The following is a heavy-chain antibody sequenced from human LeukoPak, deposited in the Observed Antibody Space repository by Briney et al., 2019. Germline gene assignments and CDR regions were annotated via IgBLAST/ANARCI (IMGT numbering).Heavy chain of an antibody. CDR1: GFTFSSSG. CDR2: TRYGGSNK. D-gene: IGHD3-22*01. V-gene: IGHV3-30*02. CDR3: AKDLGAYVYDSSGYPSTAGGGPFYI. Sequence: GGSLTLSCAASGFTFSSSGMHWVRQAPGKGLEWVAFTRYGGSNKYYADSVKGRFTISRDNSKHTLYLQMNSMRAEDTAVYYCAKDLGAYVYDSSGYPSTAGGGPFYIWGQGTMVTVSS. J-gene: IGHJ3*02.